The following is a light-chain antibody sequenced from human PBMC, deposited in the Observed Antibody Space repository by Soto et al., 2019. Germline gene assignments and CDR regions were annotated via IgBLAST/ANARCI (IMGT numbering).Light chain of an antibody. CDR2: AAS. V-gene: IGKV1-39*01. CDR1: QSITKI. Sequence: DIEMTQSPPSLSATVGDRVTISCRASQSITKILNWYQQKSGKAPKLLIYAASTLQSGVPARFSGSGSGTDFTLTISSLQPEDFATYYCQQSYSSPQTFGKGTRVEIK. J-gene: IGKJ1*01. CDR3: QQSYSSPQT.